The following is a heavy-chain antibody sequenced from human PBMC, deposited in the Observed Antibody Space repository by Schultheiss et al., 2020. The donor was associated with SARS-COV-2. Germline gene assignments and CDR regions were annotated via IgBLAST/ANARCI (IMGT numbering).Heavy chain of an antibody. J-gene: IGHJ5*02. CDR3: ARQVGLITIFGLDP. V-gene: IGHV1-2*02. D-gene: IGHD3-3*01. Sequence: ASVKVSCKASGYTFTGYYMHWVRQAPGQGLEWMGRINPNSGDTDYAQEFQGRVTMTRDTSISTAYMELRRLRSDDTAVYYCARQVGLITIFGLDPWGQETLVTVSS. CDR2: INPNSGDT. CDR1: GYTFTGYY.